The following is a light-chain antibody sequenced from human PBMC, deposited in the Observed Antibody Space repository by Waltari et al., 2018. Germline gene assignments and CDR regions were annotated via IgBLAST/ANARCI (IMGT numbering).Light chain of an antibody. CDR1: QSVNSN. CDR2: GAS. J-gene: IGKJ1*01. Sequence: DIVMTQSSADLSVSPGDRSILSCRACQSVNSNLAWYQQKPAQAPRLLIDGASTRATGIPARFGGSGSGTEFTLTISSLQVDDVAIYYCQQYNKWLWTFGQGTKVEI. CDR3: QQYNKWLWT. V-gene: IGKV3-15*01.